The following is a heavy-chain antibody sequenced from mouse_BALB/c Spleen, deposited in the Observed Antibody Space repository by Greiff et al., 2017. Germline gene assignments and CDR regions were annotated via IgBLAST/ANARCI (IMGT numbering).Heavy chain of an antibody. Sequence: EVHLQQSGPELGKPGASVKISCKASGYSFTGYNMYWVKQSHRKSLEWIGYIDPYNGGTSYNQKSKGKATLTVDKSSSTAYMHLNSLTSEDSAIYYCARLGITYYFDYWGQGTTLTVSS. CDR1: GYSFTGYN. D-gene: IGHD2-4*01. V-gene: IGHV1S135*01. CDR2: IDPYNGGT. CDR3: ARLGITYYFDY. J-gene: IGHJ2*01.